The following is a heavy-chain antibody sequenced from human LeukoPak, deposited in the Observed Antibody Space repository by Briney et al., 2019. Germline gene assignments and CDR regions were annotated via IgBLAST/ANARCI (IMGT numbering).Heavy chain of an antibody. CDR3: ARDLSGPRVYFDY. Sequence: GGSLRLSCAASGFAFSSYSINWVRQAPGKGLEWVSYISGSGGTIYYSDSVKGRFTISRDNAKSSLYLQMNSLRDEDTAVYYCARDLSGPRVYFDYWGQGTLVTVSS. CDR1: GFAFSSYS. D-gene: IGHD1-26*01. V-gene: IGHV3-48*02. J-gene: IGHJ4*02. CDR2: ISGSGGTI.